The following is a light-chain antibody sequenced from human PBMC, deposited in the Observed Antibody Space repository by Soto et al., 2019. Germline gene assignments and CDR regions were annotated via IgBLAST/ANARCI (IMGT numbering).Light chain of an antibody. J-gene: IGLJ3*02. CDR3: QSYGSGNWV. Sequence: NFMLTQPHSVSESPGKTVTISCTRNSGSIATSYVQWYQQRPDSAPTTIIYDDNQRPSGVPVRFSGSIDSSSNSASLTISGVKTEDEADYYCQSYGSGNWVFGGGTKLTVL. CDR2: DDN. CDR1: SGSIATSY. V-gene: IGLV6-57*03.